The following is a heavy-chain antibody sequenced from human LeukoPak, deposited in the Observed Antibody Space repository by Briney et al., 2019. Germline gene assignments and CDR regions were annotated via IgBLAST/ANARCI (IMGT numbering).Heavy chain of an antibody. J-gene: IGHJ3*02. V-gene: IGHV1-18*01. D-gene: IGHD3-16*02. CDR3: ARRWLYRDAFDI. CDR1: GYTFTSYG. CDR2: ISAYNGNT. Sequence: ASVKVSCKASGYTFTSYGISWVRQAPGQGLEWMGWISAYNGNTNYAQKLQGRVTMTTDTSTSTAYMELSSLRSEDTAVYYCARRWLYRDAFDIWGQGTMVTVSS.